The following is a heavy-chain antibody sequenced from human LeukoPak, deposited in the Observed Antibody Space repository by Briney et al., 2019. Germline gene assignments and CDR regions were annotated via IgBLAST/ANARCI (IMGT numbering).Heavy chain of an antibody. CDR2: ISGSGGST. Sequence: GGSLRLSCAASGFTFSSYAMSWVRQAPGKGLEWVSAISGSGGSTYYADSVKGRFTISRDNSKNTLYLQMNSLRAEDTAVYYCAKREFLYGILTGYYNWFDPWGQGTLVTVSS. J-gene: IGHJ5*02. D-gene: IGHD3-9*01. CDR3: AKREFLYGILTGYYNWFDP. CDR1: GFTFSSYA. V-gene: IGHV3-23*01.